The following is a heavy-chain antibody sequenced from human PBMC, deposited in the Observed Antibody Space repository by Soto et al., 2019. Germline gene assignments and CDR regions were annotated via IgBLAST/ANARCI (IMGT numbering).Heavy chain of an antibody. Sequence: ASVKVSCKASGYTFTSYYMHWVRQAPGQGLEWMGIINPSGGSTSYAQKFQGRVTMTRDTSTSTVYMELSSLRSEDTAVYYCATQGRDCSGGSCYAPYYGMDVWGQGTTVTVS. J-gene: IGHJ6*02. CDR2: INPSGGST. CDR3: ATQGRDCSGGSCYAPYYGMDV. V-gene: IGHV1-46*01. D-gene: IGHD2-15*01. CDR1: GYTFTSYY.